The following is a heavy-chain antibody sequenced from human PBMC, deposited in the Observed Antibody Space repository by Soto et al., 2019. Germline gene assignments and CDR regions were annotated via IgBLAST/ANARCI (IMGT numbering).Heavy chain of an antibody. V-gene: IGHV3-30*18. CDR2: ISYDGSNK. D-gene: IGHD3-3*01. Sequence: SRRLSFAASGCTLGSYGMHWVLQAPGKGLEWVAVISYDGSNKYYADSVKGRFTISRDNSKNTLYLQMKGLRAEDTAVYYCAKDLFAWEIYYYYGMDVWGQGTPVTVSS. J-gene: IGHJ6*02. CDR3: AKDLFAWEIYYYYGMDV. CDR1: GCTLGSYG.